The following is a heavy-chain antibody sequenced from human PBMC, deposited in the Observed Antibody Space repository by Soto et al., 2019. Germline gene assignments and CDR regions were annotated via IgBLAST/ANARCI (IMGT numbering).Heavy chain of an antibody. Sequence: GGSLRLSCAASGFTVSSNYMSWVRQAPGKGLEWVSVIYSGGSTYYADSVKGRFTISRHNSKNTLYLQMNSLRAEDTAVYCCARDSYYGSGTHAFDIWGQGTMVTVSS. CDR1: GFTVSSNY. J-gene: IGHJ3*02. V-gene: IGHV3-53*04. D-gene: IGHD3-10*01. CDR3: ARDSYYGSGTHAFDI. CDR2: IYSGGST.